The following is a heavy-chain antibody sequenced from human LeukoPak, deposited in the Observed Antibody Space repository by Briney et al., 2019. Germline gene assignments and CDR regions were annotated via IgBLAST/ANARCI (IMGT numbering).Heavy chain of an antibody. V-gene: IGHV4-59*02. D-gene: IGHD3-9*01. J-gene: IGHJ4*02. Sequence: PSETLSLTCTFPGGSVSSYYWSWIRQPPGKRLEWIGYIYYSGSTDYNPSLESRLTISLDTSKNHCSLKLSSVTAADTAVYYCSFFGKKTSYDILTGYWPGFFDHWGQGTLVTVSS. CDR3: SFFGKKTSYDILTGYWPGFFDH. CDR2: IYYSGST. CDR1: GGSVSSYY.